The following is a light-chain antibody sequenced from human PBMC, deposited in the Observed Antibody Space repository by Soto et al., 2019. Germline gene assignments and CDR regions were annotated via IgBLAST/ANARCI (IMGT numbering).Light chain of an antibody. CDR3: QHYGISQFT. V-gene: IGKV3-20*01. Sequence: SVFMQSPGTLSLSPGEGATISCRASQSVNSNYLAWYQQKPGQAPTVLIYGASRRATGIPDRFSGSGSGTDFTLTISRLEPEDFSVYYCQHYGISQFTVGPGTKLNIK. CDR1: QSVNSNY. CDR2: GAS. J-gene: IGKJ3*01.